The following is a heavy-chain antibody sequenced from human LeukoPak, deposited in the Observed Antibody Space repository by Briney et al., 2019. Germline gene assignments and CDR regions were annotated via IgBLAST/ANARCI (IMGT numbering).Heavy chain of an antibody. D-gene: IGHD3-22*01. CDR3: ASGSSGYGYYYHMDV. CDR1: GGTLSSYA. V-gene: IGHV1-69*01. CDR2: IIPIFGTA. Sequence: SVKVSCKASGGTLSSYAISWVRQAPGQGLEWMGGIIPIFGTANYAQKFQGRVTITADESTSTAYMELSSLRSEDTAVYYCASGSSGYGYYYHMDVWGKGTTVTVSS. J-gene: IGHJ6*03.